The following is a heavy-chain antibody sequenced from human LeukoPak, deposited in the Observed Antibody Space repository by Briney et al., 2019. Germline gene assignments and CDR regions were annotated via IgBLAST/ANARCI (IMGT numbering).Heavy chain of an antibody. V-gene: IGHV1-2*02. D-gene: IGHD2-15*01. CDR3: ARDPPVDIVVVVADDY. CDR2: INPNSGGT. Sequence: ASVKVSCKASGYTFTGYYMHWVRQAPGQGLEWMGWINPNSGGTNYAQKFQGRVTMTRDTSISTAYMELSRLRSDDTAVYYCARDPPVDIVVVVADDYWGQGTLVTVSP. CDR1: GYTFTGYY. J-gene: IGHJ4*02.